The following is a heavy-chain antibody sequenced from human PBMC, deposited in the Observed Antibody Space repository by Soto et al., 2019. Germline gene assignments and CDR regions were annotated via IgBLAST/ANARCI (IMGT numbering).Heavy chain of an antibody. CDR3: ATESGSTYGYFDH. V-gene: IGHV4-59*01. D-gene: IGHD5-18*01. Sequence: PSETLSLTCSVSCASIRRYYWSCIRQSPGKGLEWIGYAYYSGDTGYNPSLKSRVTMAIDTSKNQVSLKLTSVTAADTAVYFCATESGSTYGYFDHWGQGTQVTVS. CDR2: AYYSGDT. J-gene: IGHJ4*02. CDR1: CASIRRYY.